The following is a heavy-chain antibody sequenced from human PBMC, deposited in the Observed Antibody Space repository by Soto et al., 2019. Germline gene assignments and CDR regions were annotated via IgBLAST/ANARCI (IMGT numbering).Heavy chain of an antibody. CDR2: IIPIFGTA. CDR3: ARGPDCTNGVCYFGYGMDV. Sequence: GASVKVSCKASGGTFSSYAISWVRQAPGQGLEWMGGIIPIFGTANYAQKFQGRVTITADKSTSTAYMELSSLRSEDTAVYYCARGPDCTNGVCYFGYGMDVWGQGTTVTVSS. V-gene: IGHV1-69*06. J-gene: IGHJ6*02. D-gene: IGHD2-8*01. CDR1: GGTFSSYA.